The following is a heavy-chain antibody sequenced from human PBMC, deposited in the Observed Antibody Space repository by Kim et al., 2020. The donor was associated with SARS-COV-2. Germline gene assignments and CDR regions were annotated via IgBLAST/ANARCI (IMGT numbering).Heavy chain of an antibody. V-gene: IGHV3-30*01. Sequence: VKGRFTISRDNSKNTLYLQMNSLRAEDTAVYYCAREEVGDGSGSYALNYWGQGTLVTVSS. CDR3: AREEVGDGSGSYALNY. J-gene: IGHJ4*02. D-gene: IGHD3-10*01.